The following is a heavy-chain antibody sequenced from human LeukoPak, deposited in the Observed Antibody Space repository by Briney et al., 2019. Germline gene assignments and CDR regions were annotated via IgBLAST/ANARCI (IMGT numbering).Heavy chain of an antibody. D-gene: IGHD6-19*01. CDR1: GYTFTSYG. J-gene: IGHJ4*02. Sequence: ASVKVSCKASGYTFTSYGISWVRQAPGQGLEWMGWISAYNGNTNYAQKLQGRVTMTTDTSTSTAYMELRSLRSDDTAVYYCAREYSSGWYRGRGGFDYWGQGTLVTVSS. CDR3: AREYSSGWYRGRGGFDY. CDR2: ISAYNGNT. V-gene: IGHV1-18*01.